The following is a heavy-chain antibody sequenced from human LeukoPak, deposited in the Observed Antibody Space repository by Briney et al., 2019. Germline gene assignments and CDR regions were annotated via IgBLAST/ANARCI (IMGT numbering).Heavy chain of an antibody. D-gene: IGHD6-25*01. CDR1: GASISSGSYY. Sequence: SQTLSLTCSVSGASISSGSYYWSWLRQPAGKGLQWIGRIFITGSINYNPSLKSRVTISVDTSKNKISLKLTTVTAADTAVYYCARQSAALFAPWGQETLVTVSS. J-gene: IGHJ5*02. CDR3: ARQSAALFAP. CDR2: IFITGSI. V-gene: IGHV4-61*02.